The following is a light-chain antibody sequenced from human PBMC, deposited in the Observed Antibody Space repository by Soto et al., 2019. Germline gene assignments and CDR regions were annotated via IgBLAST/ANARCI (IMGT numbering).Light chain of an antibody. J-gene: IGKJ5*01. CDR1: QSVSSSY. CDR3: QQYNNWPIT. V-gene: IGKV3-15*01. Sequence: IVLTQSPGTLSLSPGERATLSCRASQSVSSSYLAWYQQRPGQAPRLLIYGASTRATGIPARFSGSGSGTEFTLTISSLQSEDFETYYCQQYNNWPITFGQGTRLEIK. CDR2: GAS.